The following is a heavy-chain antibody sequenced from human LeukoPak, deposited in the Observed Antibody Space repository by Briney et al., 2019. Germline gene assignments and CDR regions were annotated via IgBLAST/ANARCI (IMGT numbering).Heavy chain of an antibody. CDR1: GFTFSSYT. CDR3: ARVGGMATNDY. V-gene: IGHV3-30-3*01. J-gene: IGHJ4*02. D-gene: IGHD5-24*01. Sequence: PGGSLRLSCAASGFTFSSYTMHWVRQAPGRGLEWVAVISYDGSNKYYADSVKGRFTISRDNSKNTLYLQMNSLRAEDTAVYYCARVGGMATNDYWGQGTLATVSS. CDR2: ISYDGSNK.